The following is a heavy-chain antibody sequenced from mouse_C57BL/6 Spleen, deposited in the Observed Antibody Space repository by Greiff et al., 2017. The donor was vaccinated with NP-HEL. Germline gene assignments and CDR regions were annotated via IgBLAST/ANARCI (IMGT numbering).Heavy chain of an antibody. J-gene: IGHJ3*01. V-gene: IGHV5-12*01. CDR1: GFTFSDYY. D-gene: IGHD2-2*01. Sequence: DVKLVESGGGLVQPGGSLKLSCAASGFTFSDYYMYWVRQTPEKRLEWVAYISNGGGSTYYPDTVKGRFTISRDNAKNTLYLQMSRLKSEDTAMYYCAGYGYERTYWGQGTLVTVSA. CDR3: AGYGYERTY. CDR2: ISNGGGST.